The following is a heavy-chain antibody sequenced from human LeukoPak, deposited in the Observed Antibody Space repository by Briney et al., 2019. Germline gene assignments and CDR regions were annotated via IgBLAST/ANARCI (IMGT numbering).Heavy chain of an antibody. CDR1: GFTFSDYD. CDR2: IRADGATT. Sequence: GGSLRLSCAASGFTFSDYDMHWVRQAPGKGLEWVSLIRADGATTHYTDSVKGRFTISRDNSKDSLYLQMNSLRTEDTALYYCARDNTGSYEYWGQGTLVTVSP. D-gene: IGHD1-26*01. CDR3: ARDNTGSYEY. J-gene: IGHJ4*02. V-gene: IGHV3-43*02.